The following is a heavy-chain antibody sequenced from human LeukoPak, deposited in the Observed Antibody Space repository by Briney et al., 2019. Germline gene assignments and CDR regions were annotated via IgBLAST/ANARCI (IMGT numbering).Heavy chain of an antibody. Sequence: SETLSLTCTVSGGSISSYYWSWIRQPPGKGLEWIGYIYYSGSTNYNPSLKSRVTISVDTSKNQFSLKLSSVTAADTAVYYCARALNYYHGSGSYLDEWGQGTLVTVSS. D-gene: IGHD3-10*01. V-gene: IGHV4-59*01. CDR2: IYYSGST. CDR1: GGSISSYY. CDR3: ARALNYYHGSGSYLDE. J-gene: IGHJ4*02.